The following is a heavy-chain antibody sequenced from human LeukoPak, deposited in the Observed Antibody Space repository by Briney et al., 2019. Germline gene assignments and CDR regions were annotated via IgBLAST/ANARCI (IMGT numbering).Heavy chain of an antibody. CDR1: GFTFNYYA. V-gene: IGHV3-30-3*01. J-gene: IGHJ4*02. D-gene: IGHD5-12*01. Sequence: GTSLRLSCAASGFTFNYYAMHWVRQAPGKGLEWVSFISYDGSNTYYTDSVKGRFTISRDNSKNTLYLQMNSLRAEDTAVYYCARESTLNPDSGFFDSWGQGTLVIVSS. CDR3: ARESTLNPDSGFFDS. CDR2: ISYDGSNT.